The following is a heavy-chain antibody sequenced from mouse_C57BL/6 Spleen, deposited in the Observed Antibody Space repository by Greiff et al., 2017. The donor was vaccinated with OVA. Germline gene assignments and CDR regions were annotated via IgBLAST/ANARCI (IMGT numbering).Heavy chain of an antibody. V-gene: IGHV1-81*01. CDR1: GYTFTSYG. CDR3: ARSRDDGSFDY. D-gene: IGHD2-3*01. Sequence: QVQLQQSGAELARPGASVKLSCKASGYTFTSYGISWVKQSTGQGLEWIGEIYPRSGNTYYNEKFKGKATLTADKSSSTAYMELRSLTSEDSAVYFCARSRDDGSFDYWGQGTTLTVSS. CDR2: IYPRSGNT. J-gene: IGHJ2*01.